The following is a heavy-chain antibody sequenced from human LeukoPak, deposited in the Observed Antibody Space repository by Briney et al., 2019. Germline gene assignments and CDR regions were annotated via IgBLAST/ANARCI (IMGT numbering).Heavy chain of an antibody. J-gene: IGHJ4*02. D-gene: IGHD2-15*01. CDR3: ARVGYCSGGSCYGGFDY. CDR1: GGSISSDRYS. CDR2: IYHSGST. Sequence: SETLSLTCTVSGGSISSDRYSWSWIRQPPGKGLEWIGSIYHSGSTYYNPSLKSRVTISVDTSKNQFSLKLSSVTAADTAVYYCARVGYCSGGSCYGGFDYWGQGTLVTVSS. V-gene: IGHV4-39*07.